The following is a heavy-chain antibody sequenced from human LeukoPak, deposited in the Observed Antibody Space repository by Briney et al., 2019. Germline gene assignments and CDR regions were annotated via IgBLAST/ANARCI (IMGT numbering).Heavy chain of an antibody. CDR2: MNPNSGNT. CDR1: GYTFTSYD. J-gene: IGHJ4*02. V-gene: IGHV1-8*01. Sequence: ASVKVSCKASGYTFTSYDINWVRQATGQGLEWMGWMNPNSGNTGYAQKFQGRVTMTRNTSISTAYMELSSLRSEDTAVYYCARGKAPIVGADFDYWGQGTLVTVSS. CDR3: ARGKAPIVGADFDY. D-gene: IGHD1-26*01.